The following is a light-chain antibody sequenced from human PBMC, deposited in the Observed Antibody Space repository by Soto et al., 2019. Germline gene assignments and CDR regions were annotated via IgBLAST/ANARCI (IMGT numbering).Light chain of an antibody. CDR3: KTRMNWPLT. V-gene: IGKV3-11*01. Sequence: EIVLTQSPATLSLSPGERATLSCRASQTVSSYLLWYQQKRGQAHRPLIYDASNRATGIPARFSGSGSGTDFTLTISSLEPDEVADYYCKTRMNWPLTVGQGTRLDI. CDR1: QTVSSY. CDR2: DAS. J-gene: IGKJ5*01.